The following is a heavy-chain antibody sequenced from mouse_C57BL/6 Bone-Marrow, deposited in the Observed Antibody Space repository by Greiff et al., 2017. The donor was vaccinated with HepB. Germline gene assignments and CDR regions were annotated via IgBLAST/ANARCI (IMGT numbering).Heavy chain of an antibody. CDR1: GFNIKDDY. V-gene: IGHV14-4*01. D-gene: IGHD2-4*01. Sequence: EVMLVESGAELVRPGASVKLSCTASGFNIKDDYMHWVKQRPEQGLEWIGWIDPENGDTEYASKFQGKATITADTSSNTAYLQLSSLTSEDTAVYYCTTDYERGVAYWGQGTLVTVSA. J-gene: IGHJ3*01. CDR3: TTDYERGVAY. CDR2: IDPENGDT.